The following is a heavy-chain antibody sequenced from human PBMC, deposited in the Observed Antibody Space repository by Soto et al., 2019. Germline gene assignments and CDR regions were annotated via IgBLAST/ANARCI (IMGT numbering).Heavy chain of an antibody. Sequence: ASETLSLTCTVSGGSISSYYWSWIQQPPGKGLEWIGYIYYSGSTNYNPSLKSRVTISVDTSKNQFSLKLSSVTAADTAVYYCARRYGYSFDYWGQGTLVTVSS. CDR2: IYYSGST. CDR3: ARRYGYSFDY. J-gene: IGHJ4*02. V-gene: IGHV4-59*08. D-gene: IGHD1-1*01. CDR1: GGSISSYY.